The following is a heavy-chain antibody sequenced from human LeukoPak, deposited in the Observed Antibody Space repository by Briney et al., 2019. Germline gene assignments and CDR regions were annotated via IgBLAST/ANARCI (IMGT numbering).Heavy chain of an antibody. J-gene: IGHJ3*02. D-gene: IGHD6-13*01. CDR1: GGSISSYY. Sequence: SETLSLTCTVSGGSISSYYWSWIRQPPGKGLEWIGYIYYSGSTNYNPSLKSRVTMSVDTSKNHFSLQLNSVTPEDTAVYYCARKYSSSWYDALDIWGQGTMVTVSS. CDR3: ARKYSSSWYDALDI. V-gene: IGHV4-59*12. CDR2: IYYSGST.